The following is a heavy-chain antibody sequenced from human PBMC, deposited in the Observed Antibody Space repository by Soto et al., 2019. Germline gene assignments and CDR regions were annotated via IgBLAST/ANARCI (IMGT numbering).Heavy chain of an antibody. V-gene: IGHV1-69*12. CDR2: IIPIFGTV. D-gene: IGHD5-12*01. CDR1: GGTFSNYP. CDR3: ARGNHRWLQLWYFDL. Sequence: QVQLVQSGAEVKKPGSSVKVSCKASGGTFSNYPISWVRQAPGQGLEWMGGIIPIFGTVNYAQKFQGRLTITADESTSTAYMELSSLRSEDTAVYYCARGNHRWLQLWYFDLWGRGTLVTGSS. J-gene: IGHJ2*01.